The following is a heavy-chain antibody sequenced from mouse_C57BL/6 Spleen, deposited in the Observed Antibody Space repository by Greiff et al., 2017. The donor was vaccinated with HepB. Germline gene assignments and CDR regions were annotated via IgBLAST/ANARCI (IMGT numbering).Heavy chain of an antibody. CDR3: TYDYDGWFAY. J-gene: IGHJ3*01. V-gene: IGHV14-4*01. CDR2: IDPENGDT. Sequence: EVKLVESGAELVRPGASVKLSCTASGFNIKDDYMHWVKQRPEQGLEWIGWIDPENGDTEYASKFQGKATITADTSSNTAYLQLSSLTSEDTAVYYCTYDYDGWFAYWGQGTLVTVSA. CDR1: GFNIKDDY. D-gene: IGHD2-4*01.